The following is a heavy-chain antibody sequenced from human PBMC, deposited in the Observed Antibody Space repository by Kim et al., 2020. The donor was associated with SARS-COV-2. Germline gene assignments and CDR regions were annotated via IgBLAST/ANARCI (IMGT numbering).Heavy chain of an antibody. CDR2: INHSGST. D-gene: IGHD2-15*01. CDR3: ARGLSFSVVAANVGWFDP. Sequence: SETLSLTCAVYGGSFSGYYWSWIRQPPGKGLEWIGEINHSGSTNYNPSLKSRVTISVDTSKNQFSLKLSSVTAADTAVYYCARGLSFSVVAANVGWFDPWGQGTLVTVSS. J-gene: IGHJ5*02. CDR1: GGSFSGYY. V-gene: IGHV4-34*01.